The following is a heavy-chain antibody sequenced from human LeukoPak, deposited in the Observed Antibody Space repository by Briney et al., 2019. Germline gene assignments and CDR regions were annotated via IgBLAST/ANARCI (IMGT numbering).Heavy chain of an antibody. V-gene: IGHV1-2*06. J-gene: IGHJ4*02. D-gene: IGHD3-9*01. CDR1: GYTFTGYY. Sequence: ASVKVSCKASGYTFTGYYMHWVRQAPGQGLEWMGRINPNSGGTNYAQKFQGRVTMTRDTSISTAYMELSRLRSDDTAVYHCASDDILTGYSNYWGQGTLVTVSS. CDR2: INPNSGGT. CDR3: ASDDILTGYSNY.